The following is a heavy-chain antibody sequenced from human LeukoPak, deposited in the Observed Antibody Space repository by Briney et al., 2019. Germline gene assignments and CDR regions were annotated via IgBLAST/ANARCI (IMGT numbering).Heavy chain of an antibody. CDR1: GGSISSYY. J-gene: IGHJ3*02. D-gene: IGHD1-20*01. Sequence: PSETLSLTCTVSGGSISSYYWSWIRQHPGKGLEWIGSIFSSASTIYNPSLKSRFIMSVDTSKNQFSLKLTSVTAADTAVYYCARDWESGMSITGTRDPNRAFDIWGQGTMVTVSS. V-gene: IGHV4-4*07. CDR2: IFSSAST. CDR3: ARDWESGMSITGTRDPNRAFDI.